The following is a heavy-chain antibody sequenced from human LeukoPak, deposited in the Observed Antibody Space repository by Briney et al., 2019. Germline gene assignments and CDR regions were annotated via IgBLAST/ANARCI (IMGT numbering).Heavy chain of an antibody. CDR3: ARLDIVVVPAYRGYFDY. V-gene: IGHV1-2*02. Sequence: ASVKVSCKASGYTFTGYYMHWVRQAPGQGLEWMGWINPNSGGTNYAQKFQGRVTMTRDTSISTAYMELSRLRSDDTAAYYCARLDIVVVPAYRGYFDYWGQGTLVTVS. D-gene: IGHD2-2*03. J-gene: IGHJ4*02. CDR2: INPNSGGT. CDR1: GYTFTGYY.